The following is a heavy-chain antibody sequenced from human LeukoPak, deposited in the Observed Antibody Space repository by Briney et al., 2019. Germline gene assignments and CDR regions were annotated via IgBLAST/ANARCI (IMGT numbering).Heavy chain of an antibody. CDR2: INPSGGST. D-gene: IGHD5-24*01. J-gene: IGHJ4*02. Sequence: ASVTVSCKASGYTFTSYGISWVRQAPGQGLEWMGIINPSGGSTSYAQKFQGRVTMTRDTSTSTVYMELSSLRSEDTAVYYCAREGQFSVFDYWGQGTLVTVSS. CDR3: AREGQFSVFDY. V-gene: IGHV1-46*01. CDR1: GYTFTSYG.